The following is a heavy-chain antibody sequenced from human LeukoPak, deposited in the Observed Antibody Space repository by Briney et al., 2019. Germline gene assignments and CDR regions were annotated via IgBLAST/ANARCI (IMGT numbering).Heavy chain of an antibody. CDR1: GFTFSSYS. Sequence: PGESLRLSCAASGFTFSSYSMAWVRQAPGMGLEWVSVISDTGGTTYYADSVKGRFTISRDNSKNTLYLQMNSLRAEDTAVYFCARAAMVRGVDYFDYWGQGTLVTVSS. CDR3: ARAAMVRGVDYFDY. J-gene: IGHJ4*02. D-gene: IGHD3-10*01. V-gene: IGHV3-23*01. CDR2: ISDTGGTT.